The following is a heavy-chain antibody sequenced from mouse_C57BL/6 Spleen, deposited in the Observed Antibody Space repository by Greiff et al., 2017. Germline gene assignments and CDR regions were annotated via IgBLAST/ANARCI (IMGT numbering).Heavy chain of an antibody. CDR3: ARGGLYYGSSYWYFDV. CDR1: GYTFTSYW. V-gene: IGHV1-50*01. D-gene: IGHD1-1*01. J-gene: IGHJ1*03. CDR2: IDPSDSYT. Sequence: QVQLQQPGAELVKPGASVKLSCKASGYTFTSYWMQWVKQRPGQGLEWIGEIDPSDSYTNYNQKFKGKATLTVDTSSSTAYMQLSSLTSEDSAVYYCARGGLYYGSSYWYFDVWDTGTTVTVSS.